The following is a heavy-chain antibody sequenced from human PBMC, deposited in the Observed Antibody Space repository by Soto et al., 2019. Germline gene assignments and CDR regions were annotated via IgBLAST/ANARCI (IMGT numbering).Heavy chain of an antibody. D-gene: IGHD3-22*01. J-gene: IGHJ3*02. Sequence: QVQLVESGGGLVKPGGSLRLSCAASGFTFSDYYMSWIRQAPGKGLEWVSYISRSGSPIHYADSVKGRFTISRDNDKNSLFLQMNSLRGDDTDVYYCARVLIKGVYESSGYGVAPDAFDIWGQWTMVSVYS. V-gene: IGHV3-11*04. CDR2: ISRSGSPI. CDR1: GFTFSDYY. CDR3: ARVLIKGVYESSGYGVAPDAFDI.